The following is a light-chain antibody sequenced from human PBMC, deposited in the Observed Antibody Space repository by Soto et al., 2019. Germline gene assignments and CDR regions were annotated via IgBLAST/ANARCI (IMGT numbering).Light chain of an antibody. Sequence: DIQMTQSPSSLSASVGDRVTITCRTSQFISTYLHWYQQKPGKAPNLLIYAASKLHSGVPSRFSGSGSGTDFSLIISSLQPEDFASYYCQQTYSPLRTFGQGTKLEI. V-gene: IGKV1-39*01. CDR1: QFISTY. J-gene: IGKJ2*01. CDR2: AAS. CDR3: QQTYSPLRT.